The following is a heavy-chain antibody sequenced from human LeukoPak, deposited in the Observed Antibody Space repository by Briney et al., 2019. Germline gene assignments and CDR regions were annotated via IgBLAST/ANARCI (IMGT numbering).Heavy chain of an antibody. Sequence: GGSLRLSCAASGFTFTTYSMTWVRQAPGKGLEWVSIIFSADALKGRFTFSRDDAKNLLYLDMNSLRAEDTAVYYCARGHTAVTRHFDFWGQGTLVTVSS. D-gene: IGHD4-17*01. CDR2: I. J-gene: IGHJ4*02. CDR1: GFTFTTYS. V-gene: IGHV3-21*01. CDR3: ARGHTAVTRHFDF.